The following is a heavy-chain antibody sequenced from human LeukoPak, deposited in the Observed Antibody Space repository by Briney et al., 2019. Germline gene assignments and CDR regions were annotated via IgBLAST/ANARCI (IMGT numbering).Heavy chain of an antibody. Sequence: SETLSLTCSVSGGSIRSYYWSWIRQPPGKGLEWIGYIYYSGNTNYNPSLKSRVTISEDTSKNQFSLQLSSVTAADTAVYYCAELNSYDSSGYTLPGNWGQGTLVTVSS. J-gene: IGHJ4*02. V-gene: IGHV4-59*08. CDR2: IYYSGNT. CDR1: GGSIRSYY. CDR3: AELNSYDSSGYTLPGN. D-gene: IGHD3-22*01.